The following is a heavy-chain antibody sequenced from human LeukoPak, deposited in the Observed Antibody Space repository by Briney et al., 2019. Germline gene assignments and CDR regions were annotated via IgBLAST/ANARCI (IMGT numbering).Heavy chain of an antibody. D-gene: IGHD1-26*01. J-gene: IGHJ4*02. Sequence: SVKVSCKASGGTFSSYAISWVRQAPGQGLEWMGRIIPIFGTANYAQKFQGRVTITTDESTNTAYMELSSLRSEDTAVYYCAGGSYHGDYYFDYWGQGTLVTVSS. CDR1: GGTFSSYA. CDR3: AGGSYHGDYYFDY. V-gene: IGHV1-69*05. CDR2: IIPIFGTA.